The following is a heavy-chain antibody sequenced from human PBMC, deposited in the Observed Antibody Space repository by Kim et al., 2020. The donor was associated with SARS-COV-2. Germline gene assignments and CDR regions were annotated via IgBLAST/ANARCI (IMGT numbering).Heavy chain of an antibody. Sequence: SETLSLTCTASGAPISSYYWVWVRQSPGKGLEWMATFFKSGSTSSNPSLKSRVTISADTSNNQFSLQLSSVTAADTAVYYCASWDYSDNAGLALWGQGTL. CDR2: FFKSGST. CDR3: ASWDYSDNAGLAL. V-gene: IGHV4-59*13. CDR1: GAPISSYY. J-gene: IGHJ4*02. D-gene: IGHD4-4*01.